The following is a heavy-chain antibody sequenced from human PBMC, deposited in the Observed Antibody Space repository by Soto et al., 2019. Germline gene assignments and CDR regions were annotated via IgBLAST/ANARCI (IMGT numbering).Heavy chain of an antibody. V-gene: IGHV1-69*01. Sequence: QVQLVQSGAEVKKPGSSVKVSCKASGGTFSSYAISWVRQAPGQGLEWMGGIIPIFGTANYAQKFQGRVTITADESTSTVDMELSSLRSEDTAVYYCASGKLGRSSSRRYYFDYWGQGTLVTVSS. D-gene: IGHD6-6*01. CDR2: IIPIFGTA. J-gene: IGHJ4*02. CDR3: ASGKLGRSSSRRYYFDY. CDR1: GGTFSSYA.